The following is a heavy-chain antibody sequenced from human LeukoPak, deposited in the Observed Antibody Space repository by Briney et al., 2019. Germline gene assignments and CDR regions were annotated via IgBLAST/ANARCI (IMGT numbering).Heavy chain of an antibody. D-gene: IGHD6-13*01. CDR2: ISSSGSTI. V-gene: IGHV3-11*01. CDR1: GFTFSDYY. CDR3: AKDMYSSSWFLDY. J-gene: IGHJ4*02. Sequence: GGSLRLSCAASGFTFSDYYMSWIRQAPGKGLEWVSYISSSGSTIYYADSVKGRFTISRDNAKNSLYLQMNSLRAEDTALYYCAKDMYSSSWFLDYWGQGTLVTVSS.